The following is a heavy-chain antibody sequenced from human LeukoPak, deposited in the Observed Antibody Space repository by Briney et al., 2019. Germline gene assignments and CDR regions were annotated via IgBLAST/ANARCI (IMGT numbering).Heavy chain of an antibody. Sequence: PGGSLRLSCAASGFTVSSNYMSWVRQVPGKGLEWVSVIYCGGSTYYADSVKGRLTISRDNSKNTLYLQMNSLRAEDTAVYYCWLHYGMDVWGQGTTVTVSS. J-gene: IGHJ6*02. CDR1: GFTVSSNY. V-gene: IGHV3-53*01. D-gene: IGHD5-12*01. CDR2: IYCGGST. CDR3: WLHYGMDV.